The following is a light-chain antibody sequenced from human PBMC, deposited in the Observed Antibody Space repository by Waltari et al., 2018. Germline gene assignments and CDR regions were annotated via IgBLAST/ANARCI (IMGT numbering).Light chain of an antibody. CDR1: SSNIGNNH. Sequence: QSLLAQPPSVSAAPGQKVTISCSGSSSNIGNNHVSWYQQLPGTGPKLLIYDNAKRPSGGPDRFSGSTSGTSATLGITGLQTGDEADYYCATWGTGLGAGVFGGGTTLTVL. J-gene: IGLJ2*01. CDR3: ATWGTGLGAGV. CDR2: DNA. V-gene: IGLV1-51*01.